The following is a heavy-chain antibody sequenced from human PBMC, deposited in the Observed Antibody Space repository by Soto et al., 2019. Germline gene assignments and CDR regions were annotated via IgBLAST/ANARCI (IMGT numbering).Heavy chain of an antibody. V-gene: IGHV3-72*01. J-gene: IGHJ4*02. CDR2: TRNEANSYTT. CDR1: GFTFSDHC. D-gene: IGHD3-22*01. Sequence: PGGSLRLSCAASGFTFSDHCMDWVRQAPGKGLEWVGRTRNEANSYTTEYAASVKGRFTILRDDSKNSLNLQMNSLQTEDTAVYYCAREGESSGYYVRYFDYWGQGTLVTVSS. CDR3: AREGESSGYYVRYFDY.